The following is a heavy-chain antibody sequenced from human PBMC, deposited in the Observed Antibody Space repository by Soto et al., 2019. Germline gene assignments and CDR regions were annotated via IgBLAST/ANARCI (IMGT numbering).Heavy chain of an antibody. D-gene: IGHD3-22*01. CDR2: IWYDGSNK. Sequence: GGPLRLSCGGSGLTFSSYGMHRVRQATGKGLEWGAVIWYDGSNKYYADSVKGRFTISRDNSKNTLYLQMNSLRAEDTAVYYCARDFDYYYDSSGSPEYYFDYWGQGTLVTVSS. CDR1: GLTFSSYG. V-gene: IGHV3-33*01. J-gene: IGHJ4*02. CDR3: ARDFDYYYDSSGSPEYYFDY.